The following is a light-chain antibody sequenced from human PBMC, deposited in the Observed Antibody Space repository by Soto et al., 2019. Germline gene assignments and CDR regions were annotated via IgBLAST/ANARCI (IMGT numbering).Light chain of an antibody. CDR2: GAS. CDR3: QQYGGSPLT. Sequence: EIVLTQSPGTLSLSPGERATLSCRASQSVTSTYLAWYQQKPGQAPRLLIYGASNRATGIPDRFTGSGSGTDFTLTSSRLEPEDFAVYYCQQYGGSPLTFGGGTKVEIK. CDR1: QSVTSTY. J-gene: IGKJ4*01. V-gene: IGKV3-20*01.